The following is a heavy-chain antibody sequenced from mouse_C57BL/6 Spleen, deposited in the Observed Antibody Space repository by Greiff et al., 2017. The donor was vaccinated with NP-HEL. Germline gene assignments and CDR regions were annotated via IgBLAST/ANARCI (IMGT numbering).Heavy chain of an antibody. CDR2: IDPANGNT. J-gene: IGHJ3*01. CDR1: GFNIKNTY. V-gene: IGHV14-3*01. Sequence: EVMLVESVAELVRPGASVKLSCTASGFNIKNTYMHWVKQRPEQGLEWIGRIDPANGNTKYAPKFQGKATITADTSSNTAYLQLSSLTSEDTAIYYCARSGGYDYDLSFAYWGQGTLVTVSA. D-gene: IGHD2-4*01. CDR3: ARSGGYDYDLSFAY.